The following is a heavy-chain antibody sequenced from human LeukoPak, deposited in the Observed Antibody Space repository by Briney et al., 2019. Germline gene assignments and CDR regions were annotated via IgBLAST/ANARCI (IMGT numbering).Heavy chain of an antibody. J-gene: IGHJ4*02. Sequence: GGSLRLSCTDSGFTFSSHDMNWVRQAPGKGLEWVSYISSGGYTTRYADSVKGRFTISRDNAKSSLYLQMNSLRAEDTAVYYCAREGSSYAPSEPFYFDYWGQGTLVTVSS. CDR1: GFTFSSHD. CDR2: ISSGGYTT. V-gene: IGHV3-48*03. CDR3: AREGSSYAPSEPFYFDY. D-gene: IGHD3-10*01.